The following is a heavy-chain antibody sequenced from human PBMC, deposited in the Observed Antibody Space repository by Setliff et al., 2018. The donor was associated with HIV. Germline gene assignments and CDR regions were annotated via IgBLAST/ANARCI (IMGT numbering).Heavy chain of an antibody. CDR2: INTNTGNP. CDR3: ARVSDTGVDPQTHRDY. Sequence: ASVKVSCKTSGYTFTNYALNWVRQAPGQGLEWMGWINTNTGNPTYAQGFTGRFVFSLDTSVSTAYLQISSLKAEDSAIYYCARVSDTGVDPQTHRDYWGQGTPFTVSS. D-gene: IGHD2-21*01. J-gene: IGHJ4*02. V-gene: IGHV7-4-1*02. CDR1: GYTFTNYA.